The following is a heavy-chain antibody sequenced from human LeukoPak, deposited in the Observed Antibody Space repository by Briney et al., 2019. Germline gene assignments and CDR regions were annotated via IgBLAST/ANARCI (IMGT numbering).Heavy chain of an antibody. CDR2: INPNSGGT. CDR1: GYTFTGYY. V-gene: IGHV1-2*02. CDR3: ARARLREGFYYYYYMDV. Sequence: ASVKVSCKASGYTFTGYYMHWVRQAPGQGLEWMGWINPNSGGTNYAQKFQGRVTMTRDTSISTAYMELSRLRSDDTAVYYCARARLREGFYYYYYMDVWGKGTTVTVSS. J-gene: IGHJ6*03. D-gene: IGHD4-17*01.